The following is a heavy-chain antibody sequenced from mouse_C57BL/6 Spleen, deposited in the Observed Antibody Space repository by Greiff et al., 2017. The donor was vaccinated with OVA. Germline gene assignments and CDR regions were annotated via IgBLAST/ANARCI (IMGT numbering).Heavy chain of an antibody. J-gene: IGHJ4*01. Sequence: QVQLKESGPGLVAPSQSLSITCTVSGFSFTSYGVDWVRQSPGQGLEWLGVIWGVGSTNKNSALKSRLSIRKDNSKSQVVVKINSLQSDDTAMYYCAIQTWYGAMDYWGQGTSVTVSS. CDR1: GFSFTSYG. V-gene: IGHV2-6*01. D-gene: IGHD1-2*01. CDR3: AIQTWYGAMDY. CDR2: IWGVGST.